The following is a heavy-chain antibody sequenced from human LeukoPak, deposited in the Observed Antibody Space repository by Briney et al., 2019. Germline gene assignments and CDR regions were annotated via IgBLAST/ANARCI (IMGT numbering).Heavy chain of an antibody. V-gene: IGHV3-30-3*01. Sequence: PGRSLRLSCAASGFTFSSYAMHWVRQAPGKGLEWVAVISYDGSNKYYADSVKGRFTISRDNSKNTLSLQMNSLRAEDTAVYYCGPKSYWGQGTLVTVSS. CDR3: GPKSY. CDR2: ISYDGSNK. J-gene: IGHJ4*02. CDR1: GFTFSSYA.